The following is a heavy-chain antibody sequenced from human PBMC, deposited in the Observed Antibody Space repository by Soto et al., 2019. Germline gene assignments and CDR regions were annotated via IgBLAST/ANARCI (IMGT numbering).Heavy chain of an antibody. J-gene: IGHJ4*02. D-gene: IGHD3-3*01. V-gene: IGHV5-51*01. CDR1: GYNFAGYW. CDR2: IYPSDSDT. Sequence: GESLKISCKGSGYNFAGYWIAWVRQMPGKGLESMGIIYPSDSDTRYRPSFQGQVTISADKSISSAYLQWSSLRASDTAMYYCARGGVSTRTFDYWGQGTPV. CDR3: ARGGVSTRTFDY.